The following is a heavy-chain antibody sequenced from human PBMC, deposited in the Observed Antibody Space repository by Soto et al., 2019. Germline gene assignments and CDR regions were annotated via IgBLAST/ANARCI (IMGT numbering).Heavy chain of an antibody. J-gene: IGHJ3*02. CDR3: ARIRPPGYCSGGSCYPDAFDI. CDR1: GFSLSTSGMC. D-gene: IGHD2-15*01. Sequence: GSGPTLVNPTQTLTLTCTFSGFSLSTSGMCVSWIRQPPGKALEWLALIDWDDDKYYSTSLKTRLTISKDTSKNQVVLTMTNMDPVDTATYYCARIRPPGYCSGGSCYPDAFDIWGQGTMVTVSS. CDR2: IDWDDDK. V-gene: IGHV2-70*01.